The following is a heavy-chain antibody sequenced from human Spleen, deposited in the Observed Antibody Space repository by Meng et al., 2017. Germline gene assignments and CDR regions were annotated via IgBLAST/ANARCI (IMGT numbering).Heavy chain of an antibody. J-gene: IGHJ5*02. CDR1: EFTFRRYA. D-gene: IGHD6-13*01. CDR3: AREIDSSSWYVGGP. CDR2: ST. Sequence: GESLKISCAASEFTFRRYAMNWVRQAPGKGLGSTFYANSVKGRFTISRDNSKNTLYLQMGSLRAEDMAVYYCAREIDSSSWYVGGPWGQGTLVTVSS. V-gene: IGHV3-64*01.